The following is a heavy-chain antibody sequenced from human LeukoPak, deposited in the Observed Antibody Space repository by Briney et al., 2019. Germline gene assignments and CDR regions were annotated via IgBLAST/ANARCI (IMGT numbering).Heavy chain of an antibody. Sequence: PVASVKVSCKASGYTFTNYGISWVRQAPGQGLEWMGWISAYSGNTNYAQKLQGRVTMTTDTSTSTAYMELRSLRSDDTVVYYCARILDDYDSGSFLDDWGQGTLVTVSS. CDR3: ARILDDYDSGSFLDD. J-gene: IGHJ4*02. CDR1: GYTFTNYG. CDR2: ISAYSGNT. D-gene: IGHD3-10*01. V-gene: IGHV1-18*01.